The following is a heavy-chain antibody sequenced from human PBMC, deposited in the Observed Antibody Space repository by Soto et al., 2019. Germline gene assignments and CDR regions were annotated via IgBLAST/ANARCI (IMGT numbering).Heavy chain of an antibody. D-gene: IGHD3-3*01. J-gene: IGHJ4*02. CDR2: IYYSGST. CDR3: ASLQRVVYYFDY. V-gene: IGHV4-30-4*01. Sequence: SETLSLTCTVPGGSISSGDYYWSWIRQPPGKGLEWIGYIYYSGSTYYNPSLKSRVTISVDTSKNQFSLKLSSVTAADTAVYYCASLQRVVYYFDYWGQGTLVTVSS. CDR1: GGSISSGDYY.